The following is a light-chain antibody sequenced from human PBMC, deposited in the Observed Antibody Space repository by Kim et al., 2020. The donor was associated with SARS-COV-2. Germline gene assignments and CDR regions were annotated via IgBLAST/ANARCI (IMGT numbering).Light chain of an antibody. Sequence: VGDRVTITCRASQAIRNYLAWYQQKPGKGPQLLIYETSTLQSGGPSRFSGSGSGTDFALTISTLQPEDVATYYCQKYNSAPWTFGPGTKVDIK. CDR1: QAIRNY. CDR3: QKYNSAPWT. CDR2: ETS. J-gene: IGKJ1*01. V-gene: IGKV1-27*01.